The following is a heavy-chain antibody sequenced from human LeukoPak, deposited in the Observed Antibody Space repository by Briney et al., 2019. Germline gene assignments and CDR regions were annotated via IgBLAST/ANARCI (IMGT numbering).Heavy chain of an antibody. V-gene: IGHV3-48*03. CDR1: GFTFSSYE. CDR2: ISSSGSTI. D-gene: IGHD2-8*02. CDR3: AREYWPLTDAFDI. Sequence: PGGSLRLSCAASGFTFSSYEMNWVRQAPGKGLEWVSYISSSGSTIYYADSVKGRFTISRDNAKNSLYLQMNSLRAEDTAVYYCAREYWPLTDAFDIWGQGTMVTVSS. J-gene: IGHJ3*02.